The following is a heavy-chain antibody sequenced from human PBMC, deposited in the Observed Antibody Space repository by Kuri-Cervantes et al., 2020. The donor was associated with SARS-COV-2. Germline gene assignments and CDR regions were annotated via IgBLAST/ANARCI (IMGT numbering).Heavy chain of an antibody. CDR1: GGSISSYY. Sequence: SETLSLTCTVSGGSISSYYWSWIRQPPGKGLEWIGYIYYSGSTNYNPSLKSRVTISVDTSKNQFSLKLSSVTAADTAVYYCVRGRTVTLKYWGQGTLVTVSS. CDR2: IYYSGST. D-gene: IGHD4-11*01. CDR3: VRGRTVTLKY. J-gene: IGHJ4*02. V-gene: IGHV4-59*12.